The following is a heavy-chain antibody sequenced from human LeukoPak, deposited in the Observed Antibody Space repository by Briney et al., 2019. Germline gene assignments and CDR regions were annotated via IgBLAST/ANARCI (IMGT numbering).Heavy chain of an antibody. D-gene: IGHD1-14*01. Sequence: PETLSLTCTVSGGSISSSSYYWGWIRQPPGKGLEWIGSIYYSGSTYYNPSLKSRVTISVDTSKNQFSLKLSSVTAADTAVYYCARPARRGYYFDYWGQGTLVTVSS. CDR1: GGSISSSSYY. CDR2: IYYSGST. J-gene: IGHJ4*02. V-gene: IGHV4-39*01. CDR3: ARPARRGYYFDY.